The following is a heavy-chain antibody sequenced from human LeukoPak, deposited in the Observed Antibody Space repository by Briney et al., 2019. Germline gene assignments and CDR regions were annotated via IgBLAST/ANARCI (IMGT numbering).Heavy chain of an antibody. D-gene: IGHD6-25*01. Sequence: SETLSLTCTVPGGSISSYYGRSIRQPPGKGLEWIGNIYPTGSTNYNPSLSRRVTISIDAAKNQLSLKLTSVTAADTAVYYCARRGRNSSGWQDYLWGQGTLVTVSS. CDR3: ARRGRNSSGWQDYL. V-gene: IGHV4-59*01. CDR1: GGSISSYY. J-gene: IGHJ4*02. CDR2: IYPTGST.